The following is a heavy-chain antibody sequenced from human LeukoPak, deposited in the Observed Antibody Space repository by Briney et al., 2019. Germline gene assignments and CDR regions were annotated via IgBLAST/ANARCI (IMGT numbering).Heavy chain of an antibody. CDR2: ISSSGTYI. Sequence: GRSLRLSCAASGFTFSNCAMSWVRQAPGKGLEWVSSISSSGTYIYYADSVKGRFTISRDNAKNSLYLQMNSLRAEDTAVYYCAREPTTVSPPGWGQGTLVTVSS. J-gene: IGHJ4*02. D-gene: IGHD4-11*01. V-gene: IGHV3-21*01. CDR1: GFTFSNCA. CDR3: AREPTTVSPPG.